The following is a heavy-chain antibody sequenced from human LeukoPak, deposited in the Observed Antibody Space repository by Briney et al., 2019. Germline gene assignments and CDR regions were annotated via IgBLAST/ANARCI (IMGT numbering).Heavy chain of an antibody. CDR3: AKDFSVYYYDSRVLDY. CDR2: ISRSGSTK. V-gene: IGHV3-11*01. J-gene: IGHJ4*02. CDR1: GFTFSDYN. Sequence: PGGSLRLSCAASGFTFSDYNMRWIRQAPGKGLEWVSSISRSGSTKYYADSVKGRFTISRDNAKNSLFLQMNSLRAEDTAVYYCAKDFSVYYYDSRVLDYWGQGTLVTVSS. D-gene: IGHD3-22*01.